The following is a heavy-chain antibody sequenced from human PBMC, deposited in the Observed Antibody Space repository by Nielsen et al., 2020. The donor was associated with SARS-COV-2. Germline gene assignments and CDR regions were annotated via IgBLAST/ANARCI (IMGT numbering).Heavy chain of an antibody. CDR3: AREDSGYDDAFDI. D-gene: IGHD5-12*01. CDR1: GGSISSGDYY. V-gene: IGHV4-30-4*02. Sequence: SETLSLTCTVSGGSISSGDYYWSWIRQPPGKGLEWIGYIYYSGSTYYNPSLKSRVTISVDTSKNQFSLKLSSVTAADTAVYYCAREDSGYDDAFDIWGQGTMVTVSS. J-gene: IGHJ3*02. CDR2: IYYSGST.